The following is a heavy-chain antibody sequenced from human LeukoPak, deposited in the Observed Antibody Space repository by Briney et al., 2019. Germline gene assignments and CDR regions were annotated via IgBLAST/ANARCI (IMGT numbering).Heavy chain of an antibody. CDR2: ISFDGNNK. J-gene: IGHJ4*02. CDR1: GFTFSNYP. CDR3: ARDRGYCPNGICYIRYYFDY. Sequence: TGGSLRLSCAASGFTFSNYPIHWVRQAPGKGLEWVAVISFDGNNKYYADSVKGRIIISRDDSKNTLFLQMNSLTTKDTAVYFCARDRGYCPNGICYIRYYFDYWGQGTLVTDSS. D-gene: IGHD2-8*01. V-gene: IGHV3-30-3*01.